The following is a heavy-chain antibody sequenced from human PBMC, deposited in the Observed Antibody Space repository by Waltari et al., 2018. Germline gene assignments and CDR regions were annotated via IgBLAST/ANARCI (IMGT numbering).Heavy chain of an antibody. Sequence: QVQLQESGPGLVKPSQTLSLTCTVSGGSISSGDYYWSWIRQPPGKGLEWIGYIYYSGSTYYNPSLKSRVTISVDTSKNQFSLKLSSVTAADTAVYYCARGGHYDFWSGYRFDYWGQGTLVTISS. CDR1: GGSISSGDYY. CDR2: IYYSGST. CDR3: ARGGHYDFWSGYRFDY. V-gene: IGHV4-30-4*08. D-gene: IGHD3-3*01. J-gene: IGHJ4*02.